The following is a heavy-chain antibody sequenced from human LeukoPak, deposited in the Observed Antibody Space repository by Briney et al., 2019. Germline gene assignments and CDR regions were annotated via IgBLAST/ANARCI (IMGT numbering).Heavy chain of an antibody. V-gene: IGHV3-23*01. D-gene: IGHD2-15*01. J-gene: IGHJ4*02. CDR2: ISNNGGYT. Sequence: GGSLRLSCAASGFTFSSSAVSWVRQAPEKGLEWVSAISNNGGYTYYADSVQGRFTISRDNSKSTLCLQMNSLRAEDTAVYYCAKQLGYCSDGSCYFPYWGQGTLVTVSS. CDR1: GFTFSSSA. CDR3: AKQLGYCSDGSCYFPY.